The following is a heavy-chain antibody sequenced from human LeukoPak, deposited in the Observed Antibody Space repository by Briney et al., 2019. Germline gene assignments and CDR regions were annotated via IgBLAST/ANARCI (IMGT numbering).Heavy chain of an antibody. J-gene: IGHJ4*02. CDR3: ASGLILTGYYSLFDY. Sequence: GASVKVSCKASGYTFTSYGISWVRQAPGQGLEWMGGIIPIFGTANYAQKSQGRVTITTDESTSTAYMELSSLRSEDTAVYYCASGLILTGYYSLFDYWGQGTLVTVSS. CDR2: IIPIFGTA. CDR1: GYTFTSYG. V-gene: IGHV1-69*05. D-gene: IGHD3-9*01.